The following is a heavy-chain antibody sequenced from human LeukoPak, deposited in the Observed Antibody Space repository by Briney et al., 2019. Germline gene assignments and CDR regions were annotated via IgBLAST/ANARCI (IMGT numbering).Heavy chain of an antibody. Sequence: PGGSLRLSCAASGFTFSNAWMSWVRQAPGKGLEWVGRIKSKTDGGTTDYAAPVKGRFTISRDDSKNTLYLQMNSLKTEDTAVYYCTTEVWDIVVVVAAPWGQGTLVTVSS. D-gene: IGHD2-15*01. J-gene: IGHJ5*02. V-gene: IGHV3-15*01. CDR3: TTEVWDIVVVVAAP. CDR1: GFTFSNAW. CDR2: IKSKTDGGTT.